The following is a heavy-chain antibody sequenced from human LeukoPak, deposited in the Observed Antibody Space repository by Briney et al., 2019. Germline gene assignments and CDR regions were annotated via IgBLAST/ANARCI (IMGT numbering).Heavy chain of an antibody. CDR1: GFTFSTYA. CDR3: TRGPGYRDSSYLDY. CDR2: ISYDGANK. D-gene: IGHD3-22*01. Sequence: PGGSLRLSCAASGFTFSTYAMHWVRQAPGKGLEWVAVISYDGANKNHADSVKGRFTISRDNSKNTLYLQMNSLRAEDTAVYYCTRGPGYRDSSYLDYWGQGTLVTVSS. J-gene: IGHJ4*02. V-gene: IGHV3-30*04.